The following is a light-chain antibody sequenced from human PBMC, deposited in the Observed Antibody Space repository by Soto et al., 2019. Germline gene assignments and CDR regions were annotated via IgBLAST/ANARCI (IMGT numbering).Light chain of an antibody. CDR2: GAS. Sequence: EIVMTQSPATLSVSPGGRSTLSCRASQSISDTLAWYQQKPGQAPRLLIHGASTRATGFPARFSGSGSGTDVTLTISSLQSEDFAVYYCQQYNNWPWTFGQGTKWIS. CDR1: QSISDT. V-gene: IGKV3-15*01. J-gene: IGKJ1*01. CDR3: QQYNNWPWT.